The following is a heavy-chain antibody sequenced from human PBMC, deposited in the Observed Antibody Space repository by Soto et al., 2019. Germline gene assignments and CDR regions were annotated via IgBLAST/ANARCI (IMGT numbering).Heavy chain of an antibody. Sequence: SLRLSCTASGFTFGDYAMSWFRQAPGKGLEWVGFIRSKAYGGTTEYAASVKGRFTISRDDSKSIAYLQMNSLKTEETAVFYFTRELSPVRPPGDALDIGGQGTRVTVS. CDR3: TRELSPVRPPGDALDI. CDR1: GFTFGDYA. CDR2: IRSKAYGGTT. V-gene: IGHV3-49*03. D-gene: IGHD3-3*02. J-gene: IGHJ3*02.